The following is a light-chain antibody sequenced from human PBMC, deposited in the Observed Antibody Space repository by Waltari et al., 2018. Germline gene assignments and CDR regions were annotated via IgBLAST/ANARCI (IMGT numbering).Light chain of an antibody. CDR2: GAS. CDR3: QQYDFSVPLT. J-gene: IGKJ4*01. CDR1: PSVASNF. V-gene: IGKV3-20*01. Sequence: EIVLTQSPGTLSLSPGERATLSCRASPSVASNFLAWYQQKPGQAPRLLIYGASSRVTGIPDRFSGSGSGTDFTLTISRLEPVDFAVYYCQQYDFSVPLTFGGGTKVEIK.